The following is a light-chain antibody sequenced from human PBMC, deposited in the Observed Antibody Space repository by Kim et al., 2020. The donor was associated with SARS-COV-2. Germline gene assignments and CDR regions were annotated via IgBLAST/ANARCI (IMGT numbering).Light chain of an antibody. CDR3: QTWGTGIVV. J-gene: IGLJ2*01. Sequence: ASVKLTCTLGSGNSSYAIAWHQQQPEKGPRYLMKLNSDGSHSKGDGIPDRFSGSSSGAERYLTISSLQSEDEADYYCQTWGTGIVVFGGGTQLTVL. CDR1: SGNSSYA. CDR2: LNSDGSH. V-gene: IGLV4-69*01.